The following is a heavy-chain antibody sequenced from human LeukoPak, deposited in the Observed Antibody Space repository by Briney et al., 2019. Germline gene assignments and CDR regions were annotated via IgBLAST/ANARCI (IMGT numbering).Heavy chain of an antibody. J-gene: IGHJ6*02. CDR1: GFTFDDYA. Sequence: GGSLRLSCAASGFTFDDYAIHWVRQAPGKGLEWVSAISWNSGTIGYADSVKGRFTISRDNAKNSLYLQMSSLTSEDTAFYYCVKDMRSSTWFDHYYYYGMDVWGRGTTVTVSS. V-gene: IGHV3-9*01. CDR2: ISWNSGTI. D-gene: IGHD6-13*01. CDR3: VKDMRSSTWFDHYYYYGMDV.